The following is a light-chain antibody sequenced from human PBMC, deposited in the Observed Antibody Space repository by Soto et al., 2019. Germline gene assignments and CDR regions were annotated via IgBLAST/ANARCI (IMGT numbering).Light chain of an antibody. Sequence: DIVMTQSPDSLAVSLGERATINCKSSQSVLYSSNNKNYLGWFQQKPGQTPKLLIYWASTRDSGVPDRFSGSGSGTDFTLTINRLQAEDVAVYYFQQYYSPPYTFGQGTRLEIK. CDR1: QSVLYSSNNKNY. J-gene: IGKJ2*01. CDR2: WAS. V-gene: IGKV4-1*01. CDR3: QQYYSPPYT.